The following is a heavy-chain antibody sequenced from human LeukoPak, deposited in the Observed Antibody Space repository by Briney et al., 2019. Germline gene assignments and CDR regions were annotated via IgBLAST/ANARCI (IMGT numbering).Heavy chain of an antibody. J-gene: IGHJ4*02. Sequence: PGGSLRLSCAASGFTFSSNSMNWVRQAPGRGLEWVSSISSTSTYIYYSDSVKGRFTISRDNAKNSLYLQMNSLRAEDTAVYYCARGSGSYGGYYFDYWGQGTLVTVSS. CDR3: ARGSGSYGGYYFDY. CDR1: GFTFSSNS. V-gene: IGHV3-21*01. CDR2: ISSTSTYI. D-gene: IGHD1-26*01.